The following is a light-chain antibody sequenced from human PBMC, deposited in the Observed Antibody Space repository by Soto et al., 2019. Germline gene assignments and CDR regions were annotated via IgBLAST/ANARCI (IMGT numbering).Light chain of an antibody. V-gene: IGKV3-20*01. Sequence: EIVLTQSPGTRSLSPGERATLSCRASQSVSSSYLAWYQQKPGQAPRLLIYGASSRATGIPDRFSGSGSGTDFTLTISRLEPEYFAVYYCQQYGSSFYTFGQGTKLEIK. CDR1: QSVSSSY. CDR2: GAS. J-gene: IGKJ2*01. CDR3: QQYGSSFYT.